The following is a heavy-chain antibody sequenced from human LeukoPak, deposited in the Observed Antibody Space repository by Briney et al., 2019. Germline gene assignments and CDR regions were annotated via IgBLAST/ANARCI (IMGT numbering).Heavy chain of an antibody. D-gene: IGHD4-17*01. V-gene: IGHV7-4-1*02. CDR2: INTNTGNP. J-gene: IGHJ4*02. CDR3: ARARPTDDYGDYGEGY. CDR1: GYTFNRYG. Sequence: ASVKVSCKASGYTFNRYGMNWVRQAPGQGLEWMGWINTNTGNPTYAQGFTGRFVFSLDTSVSTAYLQISSLKAEDTAVYYCARARPTDDYGDYGEGYWGQGTLVTVSS.